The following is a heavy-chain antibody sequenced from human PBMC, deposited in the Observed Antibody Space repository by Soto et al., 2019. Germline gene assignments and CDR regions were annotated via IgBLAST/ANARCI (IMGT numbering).Heavy chain of an antibody. J-gene: IGHJ5*02. V-gene: IGHV3-21*02. CDR2: ISSNSAYI. CDR1: GFTFRSFT. CDR3: TGDASRDSSARGGFDP. Sequence: EVQLVESGGGLVKPGGSLRLSCAASGFTFRSFTMNWVRQAPGKGLEWVSTISSNSAYIYYTDALRGRFTSSRDNSKNSLHLQMSSRRAEDTAVYYCTGDASRDSSARGGFDPWGPGTLGTVSS. D-gene: IGHD6-13*01.